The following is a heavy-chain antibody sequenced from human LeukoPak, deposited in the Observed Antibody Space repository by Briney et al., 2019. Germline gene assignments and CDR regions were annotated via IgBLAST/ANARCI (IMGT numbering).Heavy chain of an antibody. CDR3: TITGTTFDI. J-gene: IGHJ3*02. CDR2: ISYDGSNK. V-gene: IGHV3-30*03. CDR1: GFTFSSYG. Sequence: GGSLRLSCAASGFTFSSYGMHWVRQAPGKGLEWVAVISYDGSNKYYADSVKGRFTISRDNSKNTLYLQMNSLRAEDTAVYYCTITGTTFDIWGQGTMVTVSS. D-gene: IGHD1-20*01.